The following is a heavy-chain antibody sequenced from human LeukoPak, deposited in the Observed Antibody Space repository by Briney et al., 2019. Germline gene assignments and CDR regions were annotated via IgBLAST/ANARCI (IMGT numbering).Heavy chain of an antibody. V-gene: IGHV4-59*08. Sequence: PSETLSLTCTVSGASISSSYWSWIRQPPGKGLEWIGYIHYTGTTNYNPSLKSRVTTSLDTSKNQFSLKLNSVTAADTAVYYCASFRVFAGFDHWGLGALVAVSS. CDR1: GASISSSY. CDR3: ASFRVFAGFDH. J-gene: IGHJ4*02. CDR2: IHYTGTT.